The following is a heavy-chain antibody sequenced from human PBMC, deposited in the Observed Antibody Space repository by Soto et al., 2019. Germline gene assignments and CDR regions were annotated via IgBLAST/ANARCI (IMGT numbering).Heavy chain of an antibody. CDR2: INPNSGGT. D-gene: IGHD3-16*02. CDR3: ARGLGELSLSWFDP. CDR1: GYTFTGYY. V-gene: IGHV1-2*04. J-gene: IGHJ5*02. Sequence: ASVKVSCKASGYTFTGYYMHWVRQAPGQGLEWMGWINPNSGGTNYAQKFQGWVTMTSDTSISTAYMELSRLRSDDTALYYCARGLGELSLSWFDPWGQGTLVTVSS.